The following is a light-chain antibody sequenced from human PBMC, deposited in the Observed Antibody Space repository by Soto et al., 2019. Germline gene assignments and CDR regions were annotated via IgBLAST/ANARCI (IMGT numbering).Light chain of an antibody. CDR2: DGS. CDR1: QTIGGW. Sequence: DIPMTQSPSTLSASVGDRVTITCRASQTIGGWLAWYQQKPGKAPDLLIFDGSSLKSGVPSRFSGSGSGTEFTLTISSLQPVDFATYYCQNYDSYSLTFGQGTKVEIK. J-gene: IGKJ1*01. CDR3: QNYDSYSLT. V-gene: IGKV1-5*01.